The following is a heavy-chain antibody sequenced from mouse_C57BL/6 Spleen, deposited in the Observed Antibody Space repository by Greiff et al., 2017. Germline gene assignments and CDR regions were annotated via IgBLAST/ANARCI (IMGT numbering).Heavy chain of an antibody. J-gene: IGHJ4*01. Sequence: EVQLQQSGPVLVKPGASVKMSCKASGYTFTDYYMNWVKQSHGKSLEWIGVINPYNGGTSYNQKFKGKATLTVDKSSSTAYMELNSLTSEDSAVYYCARSGNYLYYAMDYWGQGTSVTVSS. V-gene: IGHV1-19*01. CDR3: ARSGNYLYYAMDY. CDR1: GYTFTDYY. CDR2: INPYNGGT. D-gene: IGHD2-1*01.